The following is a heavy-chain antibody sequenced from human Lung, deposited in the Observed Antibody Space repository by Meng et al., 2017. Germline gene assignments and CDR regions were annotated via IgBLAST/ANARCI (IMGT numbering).Heavy chain of an antibody. D-gene: IGHD4-11*01. J-gene: IGHJ4*02. CDR2: INHSGST. Sequence: QVQLQEWGAGLFKPSETLSLTGFVSGGSFSDYYWSWIRQPPGKGLEWIGEINHSGSTNYNPSLESRATISVDTSQNNLSLKLSSVTAADSAVYYCARGPTTMAHDFDYWGQGTLVTVSS. CDR1: GGSFSDYY. CDR3: ARGPTTMAHDFDY. V-gene: IGHV4-34*01.